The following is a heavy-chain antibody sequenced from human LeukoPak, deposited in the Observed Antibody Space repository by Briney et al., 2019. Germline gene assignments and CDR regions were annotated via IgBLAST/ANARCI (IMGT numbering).Heavy chain of an antibody. CDR3: ARGGYCSGGSCYKEGWFDP. CDR2: INHSGST. Sequence: PSETLSLTCAVYGGSFSGYYWSWIRQPPGKGLEWIGEINHSGSTNYNPSLKSRVTISVDTSKNQFSLKLSSVTAADTAVYYCARGGYCSGGSCYKEGWFDPWGQGTLVTVSS. J-gene: IGHJ5*02. D-gene: IGHD2-15*01. V-gene: IGHV4-34*01. CDR1: GGSFSGYY.